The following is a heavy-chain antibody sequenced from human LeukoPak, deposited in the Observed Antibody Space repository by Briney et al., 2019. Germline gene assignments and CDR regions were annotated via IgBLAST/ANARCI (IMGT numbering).Heavy chain of an antibody. CDR1: GESFSGHY. CDR3: ARPRYGSGSLDS. D-gene: IGHD3-10*01. J-gene: IGHJ4*02. CDR2: INHSGST. Sequence: SETLSLTCAVYGESFSGHYWTWIRQPPARGLEWIGEINHSGSTTSNLSLNNRVTISVDTSKNQFSLKLTSVTAADTAVYYCARPRYGSGSLDSWGQGTLVTVSS. V-gene: IGHV4-34*01.